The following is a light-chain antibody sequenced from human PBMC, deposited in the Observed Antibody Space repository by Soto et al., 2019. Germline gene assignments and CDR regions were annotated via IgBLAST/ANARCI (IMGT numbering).Light chain of an antibody. V-gene: IGKV1-39*01. Sequence: DIQMTQSPSSLPASVGDRVTITCRASQSIGTYLSWYQQKPGQAPKLLIYAASSLQSGVTSRFSGSGSGTDFTLTISSLQPEDFATYYCQQSYSRWTFGPGTKVDIK. CDR2: AAS. CDR1: QSIGTY. CDR3: QQSYSRWT. J-gene: IGKJ1*01.